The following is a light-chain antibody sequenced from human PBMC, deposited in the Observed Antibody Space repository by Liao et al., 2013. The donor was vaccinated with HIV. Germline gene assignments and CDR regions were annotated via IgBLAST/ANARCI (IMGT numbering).Light chain of an antibody. Sequence: SYELTQPPSVSVSPGQTARITCSGDALPKQYAHWYQQKPGQAPVLVISHDTDRPSGIPARFSASNSGNTATLTISRVEAGDEADYYCQVWDTSSAHQVFGGGTKLTVL. J-gene: IGLJ3*02. CDR2: HDT. V-gene: IGLV3-21*02. CDR1: ALPKQY. CDR3: QVWDTSSAHQV.